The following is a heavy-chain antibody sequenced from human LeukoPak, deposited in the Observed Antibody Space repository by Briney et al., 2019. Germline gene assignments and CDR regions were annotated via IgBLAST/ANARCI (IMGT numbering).Heavy chain of an antibody. J-gene: IGHJ4*02. CDR3: ARVVVVVATVDY. CDR2: IYYSGST. V-gene: IGHV4-30-4*01. D-gene: IGHD2-15*01. CDR1: GGSISSGDYY. Sequence: PSQTLSLTCTVSGGSISSGDYYWSWIRQPPGKGLEWIGYIYYSGSTYYNPSLKSRVIISVDTSKNQFSLKLSSVTAADTAVYYCARVVVVVATVDYWGQGTLVTVSS.